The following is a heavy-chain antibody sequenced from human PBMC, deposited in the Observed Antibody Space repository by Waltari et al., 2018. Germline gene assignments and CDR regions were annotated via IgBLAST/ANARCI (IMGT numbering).Heavy chain of an antibody. CDR3: AKGQYCSGGSCYLRGWFDP. Sequence: EVQLVESGGGLVQPGGSLRLSCAASGFTFSSYDMHWVRQATGKGLEWVSAIGTAGDTYYPGSVNGRFTISRENAKNSLYLQMNSLRAEDTAVYYCAKGQYCSGGSCYLRGWFDPWGQGTLVTVSS. CDR2: IGTAGDT. D-gene: IGHD2-15*01. J-gene: IGHJ5*02. V-gene: IGHV3-13*01. CDR1: GFTFSSYD.